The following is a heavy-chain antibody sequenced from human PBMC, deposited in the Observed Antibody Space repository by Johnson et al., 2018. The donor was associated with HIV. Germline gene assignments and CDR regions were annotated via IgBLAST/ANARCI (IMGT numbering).Heavy chain of an antibody. Sequence: VLLVESGGGLVQPGGSLSLSCGASGFSVTNTYMNWVRQAPGKGLEWVSVIYSGGNTYYADSVSHRFTLSRDDSKNTLYLQMNNLRVDDTGIYYCARDGDSQQLPLGDAFDVWGQGTLVTVSS. CDR2: IYSGGNT. CDR1: GFSVTNTY. CDR3: ARDGDSQQLPLGDAFDV. J-gene: IGHJ3*01. V-gene: IGHV3-66*01. D-gene: IGHD6-13*01.